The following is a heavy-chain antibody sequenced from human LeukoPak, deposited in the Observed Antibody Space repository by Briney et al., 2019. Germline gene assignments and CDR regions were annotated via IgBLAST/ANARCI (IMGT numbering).Heavy chain of an antibody. J-gene: IGHJ4*02. D-gene: IGHD3-22*01. V-gene: IGHV4-34*01. CDR2: INHSGST. CDR3: AIHLGTYYYDSSGYYDY. Sequence: KPSETLSLTCAVYGGSFSGYYWSWIRQPPGKGLEWIGEINHSGSTNYNPSLKSRVTISVDTSKNQFSLKLSSVTAADTAVYYCAIHLGTYYYDSSGYYDYWGQGTLVTISS. CDR1: GGSFSGYY.